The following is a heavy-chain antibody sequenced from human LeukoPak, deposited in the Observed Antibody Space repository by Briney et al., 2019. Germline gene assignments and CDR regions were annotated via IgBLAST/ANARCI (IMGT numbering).Heavy chain of an antibody. CDR2: IYTSGST. CDR1: GGSISSGSYY. V-gene: IGHV4-61*02. J-gene: IGHJ4*02. CDR3: ARPYSSGWSTFDY. Sequence: SETLSLTCTVSGGSISSGSYYWSWIRQPAGKGLEWIGRIYTSGSTNYNPSLKSRVTISVDTSKNQFSLKLSSVTAADTAVYYCARPYSSGWSTFDYWGQGTLVTVSS. D-gene: IGHD6-19*01.